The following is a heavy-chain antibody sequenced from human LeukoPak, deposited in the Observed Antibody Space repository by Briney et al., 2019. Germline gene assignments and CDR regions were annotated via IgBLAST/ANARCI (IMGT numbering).Heavy chain of an antibody. Sequence: SQTLSLTCTVSGGSISSGDYYWSWIRQPPGKGLEWIGYIYYSGSSSYNPSLKSRVTISVDTSKNQFSLKLSSVTAADTAVYYCARDSSMIWDASDIWGQGTMVTVSS. CDR1: GGSISSGDYY. CDR2: IYYSGSS. D-gene: IGHD3/OR15-3a*01. J-gene: IGHJ3*02. CDR3: ARDSSMIWDASDI. V-gene: IGHV4-30-4*08.